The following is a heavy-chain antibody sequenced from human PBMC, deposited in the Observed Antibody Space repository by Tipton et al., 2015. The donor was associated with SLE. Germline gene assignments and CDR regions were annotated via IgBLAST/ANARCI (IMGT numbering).Heavy chain of an antibody. J-gene: IGHJ6*03. Sequence: TLSLTCAVSGGSISSTSYYWVWIRQPPGKGLEWIGSISYSGITYYNPSLKSRVAISIDTSKSQFSLQLSSVTAADTAVYYCARDVPGPSDGYSFHYYMDVWGKGTTVTVSS. CDR2: ISYSGIT. D-gene: IGHD3-10*02. CDR3: ARDVPGPSDGYSFHYYMDV. V-gene: IGHV4-39*07. CDR1: GGSISSTSYY.